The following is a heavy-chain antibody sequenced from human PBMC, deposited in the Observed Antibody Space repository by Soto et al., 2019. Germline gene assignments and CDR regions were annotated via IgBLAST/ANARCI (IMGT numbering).Heavy chain of an antibody. D-gene: IGHD3-10*01. CDR2: VNPNSGNT. J-gene: IGHJ3*02. V-gene: IGHV1-8*01. Sequence: QVQLVQSGAEVKRPGASVKVSCKASGYTFTRYDFNWVRQAPGQGLEWMGWVNPNSGNTDYAQKFQGRVTMTRNTSIRTAYMDLSNLGSEDTAVYYCARASYLAPAFDIWGQGTMVTVSS. CDR1: GYTFTRYD. CDR3: ARASYLAPAFDI.